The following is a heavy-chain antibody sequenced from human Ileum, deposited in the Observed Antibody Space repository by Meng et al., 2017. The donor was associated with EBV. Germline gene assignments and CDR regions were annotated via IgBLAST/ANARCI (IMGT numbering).Heavy chain of an antibody. CDR3: ASAYDYGDYEAFAY. J-gene: IGHJ4*02. CDR1: RGSFSPGNFY. CDR2: IYYLGNT. V-gene: IGHV4-39*07. Sequence: HESGPALVSPPGPLSLPCSVSRGSFSPGNFYWGWIRQSPGKALECIGTIYYLGNTFYNPSLKSRLTISIDTSKNEFSLTLRSVTAADTALYYCASAYDYGDYEAFAYWGPGSLVTVSS. D-gene: IGHD4-17*01.